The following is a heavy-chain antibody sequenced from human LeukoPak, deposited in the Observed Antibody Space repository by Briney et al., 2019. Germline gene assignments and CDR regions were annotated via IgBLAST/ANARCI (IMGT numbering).Heavy chain of an antibody. Sequence: ASVKVSCKAPGYTFTSYAMHWVRQAPGQRLEWMGWINAGNDNTKYSQKFQGRVTITRDTSASTAYMELSSLRSEDTAVYYCARDLGYCTGGTCYPNWFDPWAREPWSPSP. CDR1: GYTFTSYA. J-gene: IGHJ5*02. CDR3: ARDLGYCTGGTCYPNWFDP. D-gene: IGHD2-15*01. V-gene: IGHV1-3*01. CDR2: INAGNDNT.